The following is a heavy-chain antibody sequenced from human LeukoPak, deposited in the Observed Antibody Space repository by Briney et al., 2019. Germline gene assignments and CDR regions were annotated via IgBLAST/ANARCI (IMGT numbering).Heavy chain of an antibody. V-gene: IGHV4-39*01. CDR1: GASKSTSSHY. CDR2: THYGGNT. CDR3: AGRVGATIWTGMEF. J-gene: IGHJ4*02. D-gene: IGHD1-26*01. Sequence: SETLSLTCNVSGASKSTSSHYWGWIRQPPGKGLEWIGSTHYGGNTYYNPSLNSRVTISVDTSKKQFSLKLTSVTAADTAVYYCAGRVGATIWTGMEFWGQGTLVTVSS.